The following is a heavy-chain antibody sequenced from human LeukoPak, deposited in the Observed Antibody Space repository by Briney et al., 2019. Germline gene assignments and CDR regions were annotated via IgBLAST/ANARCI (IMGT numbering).Heavy chain of an antibody. CDR2: ISYDGSNK. Sequence: PGRSLRLSCAASGFTFSSYGMHWVRQAPGKGLEWVAVISYDGSNKYYADSVKGRFTISRDNSKNTLYLQINSLRAEDTAVYYCAKLGYCSGGETGCVLFDYWGQGTLVTVSS. CDR3: AKLGYCSGGETGCVLFDY. V-gene: IGHV3-30*18. J-gene: IGHJ4*02. D-gene: IGHD2-15*01. CDR1: GFTFSSYG.